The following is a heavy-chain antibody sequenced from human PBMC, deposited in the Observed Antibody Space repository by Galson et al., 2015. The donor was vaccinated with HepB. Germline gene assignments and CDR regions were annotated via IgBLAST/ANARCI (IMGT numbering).Heavy chain of an antibody. Sequence: SVKVSCKAAGSTFTSYDINWVRQATGQGLEWMGWMNPNSGKTEYAQRFQGRVTMTWDTSISTAYMELSSLRSEDSAVYFCARSSHIVAPPAVPERDYYYGMDVWGQGTTVTVSS. D-gene: IGHD2-2*01. CDR1: GSTFTSYD. CDR3: ARSSHIVAPPAVPERDYYYGMDV. J-gene: IGHJ6*02. CDR2: MNPNSGKT. V-gene: IGHV1-8*01.